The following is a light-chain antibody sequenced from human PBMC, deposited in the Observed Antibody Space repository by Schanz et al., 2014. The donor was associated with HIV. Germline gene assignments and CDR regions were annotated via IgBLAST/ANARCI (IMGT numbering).Light chain of an antibody. J-gene: IGKJ2*01. V-gene: IGKV3D-20*02. CDR1: QSVSRSY. Sequence: VVLTQSPGTLSLSPGERVNLSCRASQSVSRSYIAWYQQKPGQAPRLLIYDASNRATGIPARFSGSGSGTDFTLTITSLQFDDFATYYCQQSYSATPYTFGQGTRLDIK. CDR3: QQSYSATPYT. CDR2: DAS.